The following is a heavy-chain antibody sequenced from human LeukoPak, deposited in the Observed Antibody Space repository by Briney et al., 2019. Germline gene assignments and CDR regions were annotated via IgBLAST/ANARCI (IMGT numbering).Heavy chain of an antibody. CDR2: ISAYNSNT. D-gene: IGHD3-9*01. Sequence: ASVKVSCKASGYTFTSYGISWVRQAPGQGLEWMVWISAYNSNTNYAQKLQGRVTMTTDASTSTAYMELRSLRSDDTAVYYCARDHTTPTGAFDIWGQGTMVTVSS. CDR1: GYTFTSYG. J-gene: IGHJ3*02. V-gene: IGHV1-18*01. CDR3: ARDHTTPTGAFDI.